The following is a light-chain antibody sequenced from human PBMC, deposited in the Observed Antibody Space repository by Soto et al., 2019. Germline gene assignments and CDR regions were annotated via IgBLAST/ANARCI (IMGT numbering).Light chain of an antibody. CDR1: GSDFGGYNY. Sequence: QSALTQPASVSGSPGQSITISCTGTGSDFGGYNYVSWCQQHPGKAPKLMIYEVTNRPSGVSNRFSGSKSGNTASLTISGLQAEDEADYYCSAFTSSSTWVFGGGTQLTVL. J-gene: IGLJ3*02. CDR2: EVT. V-gene: IGLV2-14*01. CDR3: SAFTSSSTWV.